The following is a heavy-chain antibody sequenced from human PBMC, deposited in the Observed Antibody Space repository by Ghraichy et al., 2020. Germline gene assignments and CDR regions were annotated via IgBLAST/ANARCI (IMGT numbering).Heavy chain of an antibody. V-gene: IGHV3-30*04. CDR2: ISYDGSNK. CDR1: GFTFSSYA. CDR3: ARDGGVPAAMLMDV. D-gene: IGHD2-2*01. Sequence: GGSLRLSCAASGFTFSSYAMHWVRQAPGKRLEWVAVISYDGSNKYYADSVKGRFTISRDNSKNTLYPQMNSLRAEDTAVYYCARDGGVPAAMLMDVWGKGTTVTVSS. J-gene: IGHJ6*04.